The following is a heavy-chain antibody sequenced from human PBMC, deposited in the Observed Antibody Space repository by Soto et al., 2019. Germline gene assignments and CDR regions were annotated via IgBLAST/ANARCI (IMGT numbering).Heavy chain of an antibody. V-gene: IGHV4-34*01. Sequence: QVQLQQWGAGLLKPSETLSLTCAVYGGSFSGYYWSWIRQPPGKGLEWIGEINNSGSTNYNPSLKSRVTIPVDTSKNQFSLKLSSVTAADTAVYYCARGRDYDFWSGYYNNWFDPWGQGTLVTVSS. CDR1: GGSFSGYY. J-gene: IGHJ5*02. CDR3: ARGRDYDFWSGYYNNWFDP. D-gene: IGHD3-3*01. CDR2: INNSGST.